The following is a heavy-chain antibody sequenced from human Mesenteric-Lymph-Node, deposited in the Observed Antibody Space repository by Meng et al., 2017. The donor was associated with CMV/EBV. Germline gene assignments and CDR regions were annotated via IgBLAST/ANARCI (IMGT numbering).Heavy chain of an antibody. D-gene: IGHD3-10*01. CDR2: VSSSGDIT. J-gene: IGHJ4*02. CDR3: HLGTLGSGPSDY. CDR1: GFTFSSYA. Sequence: CAPSGFTFSSYAMNWVRQAPGKGLEWVADVSSSGDITYYADSLKGRFTISRDNSKNTVYLQMNSLRAEDTAVYYCHLGTLGSGPSDYWGQGTLVTVSS. V-gene: IGHV3-23*01.